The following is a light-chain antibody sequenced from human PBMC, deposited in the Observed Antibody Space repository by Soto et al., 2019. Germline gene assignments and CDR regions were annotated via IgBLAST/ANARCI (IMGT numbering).Light chain of an antibody. Sequence: DIQLTQSPSSLSASVGDRVTITCRASQDIRSALCWYQQKPGKAPELLIYAASTLQSGVPSRFSGSGSGTDFTLTISCLQSEDFATYYCQQYYSFPPTFGQGTKVDIK. CDR1: QDIRSA. J-gene: IGKJ1*01. CDR3: QQYYSFPPT. CDR2: AAS. V-gene: IGKV1-17*01.